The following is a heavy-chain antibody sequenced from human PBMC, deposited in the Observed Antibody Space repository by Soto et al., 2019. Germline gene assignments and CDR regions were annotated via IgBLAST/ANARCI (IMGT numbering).Heavy chain of an antibody. CDR3: ARESEDLTSNFDY. Sequence: GGSLRLSCAASGFTSSRYSMNWVRQAPGKGLEWVSSISSTTNYIYYADSMKGRFTVSRDNAKNSVYLDMNSLSAEDTAVYYCARESEDLTSNFDYWGQGNLVTVSS. V-gene: IGHV3-21*01. J-gene: IGHJ4*02. CDR2: ISSTTNYI. CDR1: GFTSSRYS.